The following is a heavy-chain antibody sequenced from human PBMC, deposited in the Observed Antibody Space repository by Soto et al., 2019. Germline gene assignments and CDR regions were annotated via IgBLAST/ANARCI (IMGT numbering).Heavy chain of an antibody. V-gene: IGHV4-39*01. CDR3: ARQGVGNLYFDY. CDR2: IYYSGPT. D-gene: IGHD1-7*01. Sequence: PSETLSLTCTVSGGSISSSTRHYWGWIRQPPGKGLEWIGSIYYSGPTYYNPSLKSRVTISVDTSKNQFSLKLSSVTAADTAVYYCARQGVGNLYFDYWGQGTLVTVSS. J-gene: IGHJ4*02. CDR1: GGSISSSTRHY.